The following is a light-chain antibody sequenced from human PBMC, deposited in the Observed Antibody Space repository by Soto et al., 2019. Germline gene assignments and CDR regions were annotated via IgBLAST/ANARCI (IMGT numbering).Light chain of an antibody. CDR3: QQYDNWPLT. CDR2: GAS. Sequence: EIVMTQSPATLSVSPGERATLSCRASQSVDSNLAWYQQKPSQAPRLLIFGASTWATGIPARFSGSGSGTDFTLTISSLQSEDFGVYFCQQYDNWPLTFGGGTKVEIK. CDR1: QSVDSN. V-gene: IGKV3D-15*01. J-gene: IGKJ4*01.